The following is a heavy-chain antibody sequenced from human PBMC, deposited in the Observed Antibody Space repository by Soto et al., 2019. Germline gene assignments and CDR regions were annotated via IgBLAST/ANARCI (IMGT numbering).Heavy chain of an antibody. Sequence: SVKVSCKASGGTFSSYAISWVRQAPGQGLEWMGGIIPIFGTANYAQKFQGRVTITADESTSTAYMELSSLRSEDTAVYYCARDTGRGYYDSSGYANWGQGTLVTVSS. J-gene: IGHJ4*02. CDR1: GGTFSSYA. CDR3: ARDTGRGYYDSSGYAN. CDR2: IIPIFGTA. V-gene: IGHV1-69*13. D-gene: IGHD3-22*01.